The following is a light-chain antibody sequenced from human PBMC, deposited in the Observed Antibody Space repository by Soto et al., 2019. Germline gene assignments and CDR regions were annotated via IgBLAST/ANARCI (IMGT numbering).Light chain of an antibody. CDR1: QSISSW. CDR3: QQYDDNWT. Sequence: DIQMTQSPSTLYASVGERVNITGRSSQSISSWLAWYQQKPGQAPKLLIYKASTLQSGVPSRFSGSGSGTEFTLAISSLQPDDSATYCCQQYDDNWTFGQGTNVDIK. CDR2: KAS. V-gene: IGKV1-5*03. J-gene: IGKJ1*01.